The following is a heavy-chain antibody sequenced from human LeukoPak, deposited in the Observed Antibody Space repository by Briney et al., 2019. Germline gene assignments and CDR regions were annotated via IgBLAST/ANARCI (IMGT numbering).Heavy chain of an antibody. Sequence: SLRPSCAASGSSFSTYSMRWVRQAPKGVLGWVAVIPNDGGNKYYANFMEGRLTISRDNSKNTLYLQMNSLRAEDTGVYYCARDHAINWFDPWGQGTLVTVSS. D-gene: IGHD2-2*01. CDR2: IPNDGGNK. CDR3: ARDHAINWFDP. V-gene: IGHV3-30*04. J-gene: IGHJ5*02. CDR1: GSSFSTYS.